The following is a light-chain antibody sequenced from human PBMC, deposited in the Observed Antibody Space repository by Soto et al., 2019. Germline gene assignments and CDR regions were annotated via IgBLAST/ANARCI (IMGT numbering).Light chain of an antibody. V-gene: IGKV3-20*01. J-gene: IGKJ2*01. CDR2: GAS. CDR3: HQQGSSPGYT. CDR1: QSVSSSY. Sequence: EIVLTQSPGTLSLSPGERATLSCRASQSVSSSYLAWYQQKPGQAPRLLIYGASSRATGIPDRFSVSGSGTDFTLTISRREPEDFEVYYCHQQGSSPGYTFGQGTKLEIK.